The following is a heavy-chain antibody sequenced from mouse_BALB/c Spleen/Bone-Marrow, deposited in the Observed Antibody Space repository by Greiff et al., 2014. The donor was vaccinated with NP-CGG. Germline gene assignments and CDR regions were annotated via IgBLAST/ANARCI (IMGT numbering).Heavy chain of an antibody. J-gene: IGHJ3*01. Sequence: EVQLQQSGAELVKPGASVKLSCTASGFNIKDTYMHWVKQRPEQGLEWIGRIDPANGNTKYDPKFQGKATITADTSSNTAYLQLSSLTSEDTAAYYCATYYYGSSWGFAYGGQGTLVTVSA. V-gene: IGHV14-3*02. CDR1: GFNIKDTY. CDR3: ATYYYGSSWGFAY. CDR2: IDPANGNT. D-gene: IGHD1-1*01.